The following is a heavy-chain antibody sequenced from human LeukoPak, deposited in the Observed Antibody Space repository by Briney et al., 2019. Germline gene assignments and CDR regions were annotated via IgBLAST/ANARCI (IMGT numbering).Heavy chain of an antibody. V-gene: IGHV3-21*01. D-gene: IGHD5-18*01. CDR2: ISSSSSYI. Sequence: GGSLRLSCAASGFTFSSYSMNWVRQAPGKGLEWVSSISSSSSYIYYADSVKGRFTISRDNAKNSLYLQMNSLRAEDTAVYYCARDAWDTAMVTFLYYYYYMDVWGKGTTVTVSS. CDR1: GFTFSSYS. J-gene: IGHJ6*03. CDR3: ARDAWDTAMVTFLYYYYYMDV.